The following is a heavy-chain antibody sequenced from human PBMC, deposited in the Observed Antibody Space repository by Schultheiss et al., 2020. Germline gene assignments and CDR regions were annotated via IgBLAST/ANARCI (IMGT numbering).Heavy chain of an antibody. V-gene: IGHV3-30-3*01. CDR3: ARQGLTYYYDSSGRQGDAFDN. Sequence: GGSLRLSCAASGFTFSSYAMHCVRQAPGKGLVWVAVISYDGSNKYYADSVKGRFTISRDNSKNTLYLQMNSLRAEDTAVYYCARQGLTYYYDSSGRQGDAFDNWGQGTMVTVSS. D-gene: IGHD3-22*01. CDR2: ISYDGSNK. CDR1: GFTFSSYA. J-gene: IGHJ3*02.